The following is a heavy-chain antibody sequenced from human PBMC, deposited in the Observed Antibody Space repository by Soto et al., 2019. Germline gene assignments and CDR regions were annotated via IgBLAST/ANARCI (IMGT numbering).Heavy chain of an antibody. CDR1: GGSFGGYD. Sequence: SETLSLTCAVSGGSFGGYDWSWIRQAPGKGLEWIAVIKHSGSTNYNPSLESRVTISVDTSKNQFSLKLSSVTAADTVVYYCARGRNRRGYSYGLDLDYWGQGTLVTVSS. CDR2: IKHSGST. V-gene: IGHV4-34*01. CDR3: ARGRNRRGYSYGLDLDY. J-gene: IGHJ4*02. D-gene: IGHD5-18*01.